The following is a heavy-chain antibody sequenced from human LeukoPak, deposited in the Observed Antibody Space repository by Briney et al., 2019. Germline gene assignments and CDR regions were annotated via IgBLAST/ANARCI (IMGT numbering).Heavy chain of an antibody. D-gene: IGHD4/OR15-4a*01. Sequence: PGGSLRLSCVASGFTVSDTYMSWVRQAPGKGLECVSVFWIDGTTHHVDSVKGRFTISRDSSKNTLYLQMNSLRPEDTAVYYCATKYGENWGQGTLVTVSS. J-gene: IGHJ4*02. CDR2: FWIDGTT. CDR1: GFTVSDTY. CDR3: ATKYGEN. V-gene: IGHV3-66*02.